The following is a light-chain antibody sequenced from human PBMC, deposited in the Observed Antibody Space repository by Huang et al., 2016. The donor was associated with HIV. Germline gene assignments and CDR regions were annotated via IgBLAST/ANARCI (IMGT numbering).Light chain of an antibody. V-gene: IGKV3-20*01. J-gene: IGKJ2*01. Sequence: EIVLTQSPGTLSLSPGERATLSCRASQSVSSSYLAWYQQKPGQAPRLLSYGASSRATGIPDRFSGSGSETDFTLTISRLEPEDFAVYYCQQYGSSLYTFGQGTKLEIK. CDR2: GAS. CDR1: QSVSSSY. CDR3: QQYGSSLYT.